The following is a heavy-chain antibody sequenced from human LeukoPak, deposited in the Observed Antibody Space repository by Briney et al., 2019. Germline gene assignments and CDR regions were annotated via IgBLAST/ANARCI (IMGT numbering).Heavy chain of an antibody. V-gene: IGHV3-30*04. D-gene: IGHD6-13*01. J-gene: IGHJ4*02. CDR1: GFTLSTYA. Sequence: PGGSLRLSCAASGFTLSTYAIHWVRQAPGKGLEWVAVISYDGSNKYYADSVKGRFTISRDNSKNTLYLQMNSLRAEDTAVYYCAKDQSRAKIASDYWGQGTLVTVSS. CDR3: AKDQSRAKIASDY. CDR2: ISYDGSNK.